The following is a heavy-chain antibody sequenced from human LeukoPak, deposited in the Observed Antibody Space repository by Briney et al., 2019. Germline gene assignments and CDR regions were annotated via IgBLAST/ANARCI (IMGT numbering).Heavy chain of an antibody. V-gene: IGHV1-2*02. Sequence: GASVTVSYKASGCIFTGYYMHWVRQAPGQGLEGVGWINPNRGGTTYAQNFQGRVTMTRDTSISTVYMELSRLRSDDTAVYYCARDRYGDGFAHFDYWGQGALVTVSS. CDR1: GCIFTGYY. CDR3: ARDRYGDGFAHFDY. CDR2: INPNRGGT. D-gene: IGHD5-24*01. J-gene: IGHJ4*02.